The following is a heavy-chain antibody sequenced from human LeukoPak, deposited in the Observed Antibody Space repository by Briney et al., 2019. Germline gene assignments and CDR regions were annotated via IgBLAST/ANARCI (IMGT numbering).Heavy chain of an antibody. J-gene: IGHJ3*02. CDR2: IYYSGST. Sequence: SETLSLTCTVSGGSISSYYWSWIRQPPGKGLEWIGYIYYSGSTNYNPSLKSRVTISVDTSKNQFSLKLSSVTAADTAVYYCARWDYDFWSGDPFDIWGQGTMVTVSS. D-gene: IGHD3-3*01. V-gene: IGHV4-59*01. CDR3: ARWDYDFWSGDPFDI. CDR1: GGSISSYY.